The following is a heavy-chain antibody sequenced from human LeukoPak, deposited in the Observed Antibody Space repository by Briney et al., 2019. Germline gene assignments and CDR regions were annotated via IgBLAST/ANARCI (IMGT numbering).Heavy chain of an antibody. D-gene: IGHD1-26*01. J-gene: IGHJ4*02. V-gene: IGHV1-2*02. CDR3: ARGYEWELAVDF. CDR2: IKPNGGDT. Sequence: ASVKVSCKASGYSFSGYYINWVRHAPGQGLEWMGWIKPNGGDTNYPQKFRARITMTRDTSISTVYMELKRLTSDDTAVYYCARGYEWELAVDFWGQGTLVTVSS. CDR1: GYSFSGYY.